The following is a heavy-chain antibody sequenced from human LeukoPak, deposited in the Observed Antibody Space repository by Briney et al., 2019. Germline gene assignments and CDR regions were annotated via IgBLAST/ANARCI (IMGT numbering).Heavy chain of an antibody. D-gene: IGHD4-23*01. Sequence: GGSLRLSCAASGFTFSSYSMNWVRQAPGKGLEWVSSISSSSYIYYADSVKGRFTISRDNAKNSLYLQMNSLRAEDTAVYYCARDLDYGGYWYFDLWGRGTLVTVSS. CDR3: ARDLDYGGYWYFDL. CDR2: ISSSSYI. V-gene: IGHV3-21*01. J-gene: IGHJ2*01. CDR1: GFTFSSYS.